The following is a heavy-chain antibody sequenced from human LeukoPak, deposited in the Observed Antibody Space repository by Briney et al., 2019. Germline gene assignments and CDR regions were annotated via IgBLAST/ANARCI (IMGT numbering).Heavy chain of an antibody. D-gene: IGHD5-12*01. J-gene: IGHJ3*02. Sequence: PSETLSLTCIVSGGSISSSGYYWDWIRQPPGKGLEWIGNLYYTGSTYYNPFLKSRITISVDTSKNQFSLKLRSVTAADTAVYYCARHSRSGYGDYESAFDIWGQGTMVTVSS. CDR2: LYYTGST. CDR3: ARHSRSGYGDYESAFDI. V-gene: IGHV4-39*01. CDR1: GGSISSSGYY.